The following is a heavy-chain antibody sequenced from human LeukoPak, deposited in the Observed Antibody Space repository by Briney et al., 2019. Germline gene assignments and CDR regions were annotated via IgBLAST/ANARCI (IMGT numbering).Heavy chain of an antibody. Sequence: PGGSLRLSCAASGLTVSKNYMSWVRQAPGKGLESVAVIYSGGSTYYSDSVRGRFIISRDNSKDPLYLQMNSLRVEDTAVYYCARVGGHWGQGTLVTVSS. J-gene: IGHJ4*02. CDR2: IYSGGST. D-gene: IGHD3-10*01. CDR3: ARVGGH. V-gene: IGHV3-53*01. CDR1: GLTVSKNY.